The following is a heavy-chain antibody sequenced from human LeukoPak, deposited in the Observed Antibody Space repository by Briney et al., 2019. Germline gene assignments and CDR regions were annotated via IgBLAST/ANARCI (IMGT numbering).Heavy chain of an antibody. CDR1: GGSISSYY. V-gene: IGHV4-59*08. CDR2: IYYSGST. J-gene: IGHJ6*02. D-gene: IGHD5-12*01. Sequence: SETLSLTCTVSGGSISSYYWSWIRQPPGKGLEWIGYIYYSGSTNYNPSLKSRVTISVDTSKNQFSLKLSSVTAADTAVYYCARLDSGYDGNYDYYYGMDVWGQGTTVTVSS. CDR3: ARLDSGYDGNYDYYYGMDV.